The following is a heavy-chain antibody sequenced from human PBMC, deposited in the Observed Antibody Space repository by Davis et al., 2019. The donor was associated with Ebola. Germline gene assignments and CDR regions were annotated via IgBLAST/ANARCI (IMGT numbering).Heavy chain of an antibody. V-gene: IGHV3-21*01. CDR1: GFSFSTYT. J-gene: IGHJ3*02. CDR2: ISISSAFM. Sequence: GESLKISCAASGFSFSTYTMTWVRQAPGKGLEWVSSISISSAFMYYADSVKGRFTVSRDNAKNSLSLQMNSLRAEDTAVYYCARESNDRGGYYAFDIWGQGTMVTVSS. CDR3: ARESNDRGGYYAFDI. D-gene: IGHD3-10*01.